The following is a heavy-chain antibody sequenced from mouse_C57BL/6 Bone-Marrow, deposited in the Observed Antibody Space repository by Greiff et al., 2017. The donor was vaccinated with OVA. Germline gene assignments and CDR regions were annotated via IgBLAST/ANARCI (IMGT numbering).Heavy chain of an antibody. V-gene: IGHV5-4*01. J-gene: IGHJ1*03. D-gene: IGHD1-1*01. Sequence: EVKLVESGGGLVKPGGSLKLSCAASGFTFSSYAMSWVRQTPEKRLEWVATISDGGSYTYYPDNVKGRFTISRDNAKNNLYLQISHLKSEDTAMYDGARESYYYPYWYFDVWGTGTTVTVSS. CDR2: ISDGGSYT. CDR3: ARESYYYPYWYFDV. CDR1: GFTFSSYA.